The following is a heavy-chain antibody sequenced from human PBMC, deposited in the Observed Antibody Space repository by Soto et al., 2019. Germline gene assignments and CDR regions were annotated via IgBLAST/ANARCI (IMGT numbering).Heavy chain of an antibody. D-gene: IGHD3-22*01. V-gene: IGHV3-30*18. CDR2: ISYDGSNK. CDR3: AKDLYYDSSSLAH. Sequence: GSLRLACAASGFTFSSYGMHWVRQAPGKGLEWVAVISYDGSNKYYADSVKGRFTISRDNSKNTLYLQMNSLRAEDTAVYYCAKDLYYDSSSLAHWGQGTLVTVSS. J-gene: IGHJ5*02. CDR1: GFTFSSYG.